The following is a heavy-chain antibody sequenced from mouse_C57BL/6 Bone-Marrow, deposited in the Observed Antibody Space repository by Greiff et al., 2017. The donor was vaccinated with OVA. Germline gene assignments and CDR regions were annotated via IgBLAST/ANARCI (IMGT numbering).Heavy chain of an antibody. V-gene: IGHV1-82*01. J-gene: IGHJ3*01. Sequence: VQLQQSGPELVKPGASVKISCKASGYAFSSSWMNWVKQRPGKGLEWIGRIYPGDGGTNYNGKFKGKATLTADKSSSTAYMQLSSLTSEDAAVDVCAIEGYYKDWFAYWGQGTLVTVSA. CDR2: IYPGDGGT. CDR1: GYAFSSSW. CDR3: AIEGYYKDWFAY. D-gene: IGHD2-3*01.